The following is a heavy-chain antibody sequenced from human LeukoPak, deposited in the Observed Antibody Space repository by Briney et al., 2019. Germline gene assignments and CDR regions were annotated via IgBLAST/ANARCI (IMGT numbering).Heavy chain of an antibody. D-gene: IGHD5-24*01. CDR3: AKGTSDGYNTVDY. Sequence: GGSLRLSCGASGFTFSSYTMHWVRQAPGKGLEWVSLISWDGGSTYYADSVKGRFTISRDNSKNSLYLQMNSLRTEDTALYYCAKGTSDGYNTVDYWGQGTLVTVSS. J-gene: IGHJ4*02. V-gene: IGHV3-43*01. CDR2: ISWDGGST. CDR1: GFTFSSYT.